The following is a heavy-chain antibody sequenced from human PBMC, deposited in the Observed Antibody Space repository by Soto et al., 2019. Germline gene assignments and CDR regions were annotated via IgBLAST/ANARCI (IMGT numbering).Heavy chain of an antibody. Sequence: GGSLRLSCTASGFTFGDYAMSWFRQAPGKGLEWVGFIRSKAYGGTTEYAASVKGRFTISRDDSKSIAYLQMNSLKTEDTAVYYCTRYCSDGSCFIYYWGQGTLVTVSS. V-gene: IGHV3-49*03. D-gene: IGHD2-15*01. CDR3: TRYCSDGSCFIYY. J-gene: IGHJ4*02. CDR2: IRSKAYGGTT. CDR1: GFTFGDYA.